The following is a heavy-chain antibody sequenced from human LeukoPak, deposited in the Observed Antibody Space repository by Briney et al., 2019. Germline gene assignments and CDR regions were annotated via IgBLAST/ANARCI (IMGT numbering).Heavy chain of an antibody. CDR3: ARGRAVDY. Sequence: PGGSLRLSCAASGFIFSSYWMHWVRQAPGKGLVWVSRITSDGSSTSYAGSVKGRFTISRDNAKNTLYLQMSSLRAEDTAVYYCARGRAVDYWGQGTLVTVSS. J-gene: IGHJ4*02. V-gene: IGHV3-74*01. D-gene: IGHD1-26*01. CDR2: ITSDGSST. CDR1: GFIFSSYW.